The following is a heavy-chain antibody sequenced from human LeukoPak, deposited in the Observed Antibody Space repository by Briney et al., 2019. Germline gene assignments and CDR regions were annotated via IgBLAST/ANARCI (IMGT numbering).Heavy chain of an antibody. CDR1: GYTLTELS. J-gene: IGHJ3*02. D-gene: IGHD2-2*01. CDR3: ARFPSPYCSSTSCRAFDI. CDR2: FDPEDGET. Sequence: ASVKVSCKVSGYTLTELSMHWVRQAPGKGLEWMGGFDPEDGETIYAQKFQGRVTITRNTSISTAYMELSSLRSEDTAAYYCARFPSPYCSSTSCRAFDIWGQGTMVTVSS. V-gene: IGHV1-24*01.